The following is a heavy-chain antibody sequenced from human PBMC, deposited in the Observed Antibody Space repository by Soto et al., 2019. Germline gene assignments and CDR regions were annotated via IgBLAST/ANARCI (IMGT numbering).Heavy chain of an antibody. J-gene: IGHJ6*02. CDR1: GFTFSDYY. V-gene: IGHV3-11*01. Sequence: QVQLVESGGGLVKPGGSLRLSCAASGFTFSDYYMSWIRQAPGKGLEWISYVTTSGITIYYAESVRGRFTISRDNAKNSLFLQMDSLRVEDTAVYYCARDGEYSTSSSNYYYGLDVWGQGTTVTVSS. CDR3: ARDGEYSTSSSNYYYGLDV. CDR2: VTTSGITI. D-gene: IGHD6-6*01.